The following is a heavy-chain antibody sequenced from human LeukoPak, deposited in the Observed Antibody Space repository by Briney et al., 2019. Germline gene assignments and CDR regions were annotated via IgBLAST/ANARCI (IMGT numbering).Heavy chain of an antibody. J-gene: IGHJ4*02. CDR3: APWHGGGENYFPY. V-gene: IGHV3-11*04. D-gene: IGHD2-21*01. CDR1: GFTFSDYY. CDR2: ISSSGSTI. Sequence: GGSLRLSCAAAGFTFSDYYMSWVRQAAGKGVEWVEYISSSGSTIYYADSGKGRFSISREKGKNSLYLQLNSLRAEDTAVYYCAPWHGGGENYFPYWGQGTLVPVSS.